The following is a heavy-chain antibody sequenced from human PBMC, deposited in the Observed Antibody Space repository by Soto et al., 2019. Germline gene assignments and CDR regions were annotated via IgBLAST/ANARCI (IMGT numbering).Heavy chain of an antibody. Sequence: SVKVSCKASGGTFSSYAISWVRQAPGQGLEWMGGIIPIFGTANYAQKFQGRVTITADESTSTAYMELSSLRSEDTAVYYCAYQTAPDDAFDIWGQGTMVTVSS. CDR2: IIPIFGTA. CDR1: GGTFSSYA. CDR3: AYQTAPDDAFDI. J-gene: IGHJ3*02. D-gene: IGHD2-2*01. V-gene: IGHV1-69*13.